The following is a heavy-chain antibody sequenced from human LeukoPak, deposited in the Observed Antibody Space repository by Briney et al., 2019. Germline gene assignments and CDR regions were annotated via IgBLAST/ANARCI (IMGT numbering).Heavy chain of an antibody. D-gene: IGHD1-26*01. CDR2: IYPGDPDT. CDR3: ARPRAAGGATIDY. Sequence: GESLKISCKGSGYSFSSDWIGWVRQMPGKGLEWMGIIYPGDPDTRYSPSFQGQVTISDDKTISPAYLQWSSLKASDTGIYYCARPRAAGGATIDYWGQGTLVTVSS. CDR1: GYSFSSDW. V-gene: IGHV5-51*01. J-gene: IGHJ4*02.